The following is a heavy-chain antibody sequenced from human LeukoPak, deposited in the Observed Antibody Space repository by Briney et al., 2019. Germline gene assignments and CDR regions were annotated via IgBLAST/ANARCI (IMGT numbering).Heavy chain of an antibody. D-gene: IGHD2-21*02. V-gene: IGHV3-23*01. CDR1: GFTFSSYE. J-gene: IGHJ4*02. CDR3: AKVIIPECGGDCYPYYFDY. Sequence: GGSLRLSCAASGFTFSSYEMHWVRQAPGKGLEWVSAISGSGGSTYYADSVKGRFTISRDNSKNTLYLQMNSLRAEDTAVYYCAKVIIPECGGDCYPYYFDYWGQGTLVTVSS. CDR2: ISGSGGST.